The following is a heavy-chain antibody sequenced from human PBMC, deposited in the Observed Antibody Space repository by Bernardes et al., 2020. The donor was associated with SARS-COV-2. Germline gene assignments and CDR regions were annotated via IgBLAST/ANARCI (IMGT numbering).Heavy chain of an antibody. D-gene: IGHD6-13*01. CDR3: AKETAAGIGYYDY. J-gene: IGHJ4*02. V-gene: IGHV3-9*01. CDR1: GFTFDDYA. Sequence: GGSLRLSCAASGFTFDDYAMHWVRQAPGKGLEWVSGISWNSGSIGYADSVKGRFTISRDNAKNSLYLQMNSLRAEDTALYYCAKETAAGIGYYDYWGQGTLVTVSS. CDR2: ISWNSGSI.